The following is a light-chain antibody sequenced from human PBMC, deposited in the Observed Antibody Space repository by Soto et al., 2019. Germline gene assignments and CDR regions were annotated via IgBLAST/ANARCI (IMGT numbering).Light chain of an antibody. CDR1: QSVSSN. J-gene: IGKJ1*01. V-gene: IGKV3-15*01. CDR2: GAS. Sequence: EIVMTQPPATLSVTPGERATLSCRASQSVSSNLAWYQQKPGQAPRLLIYGASTRATGIPARFSGSGSGTEFTLTISSLQSEDFAVYYCQQYGSSGTFGQGTKVDNK. CDR3: QQYGSSGT.